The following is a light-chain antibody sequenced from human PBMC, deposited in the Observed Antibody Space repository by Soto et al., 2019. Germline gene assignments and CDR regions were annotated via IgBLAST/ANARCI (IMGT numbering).Light chain of an antibody. V-gene: IGKV1-5*01. J-gene: IGKJ1*01. CDR3: QQYDSYWT. CDR2: DAS. Sequence: TPSPPTLSPSVGYTVTVTCRASQSIGRWLAWYQQKPGKAPKLLIFDASTLENGVPARFSGSRSGPEFSLTISSLQPDDFATYYCQQYDSYWTVGQGAKVDIK. CDR1: QSIGRW.